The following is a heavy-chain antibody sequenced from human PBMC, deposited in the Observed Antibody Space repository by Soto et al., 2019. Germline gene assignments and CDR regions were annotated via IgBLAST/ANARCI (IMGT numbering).Heavy chain of an antibody. CDR2: ISGSGGST. CDR3: AKDQGYSYGYYYYYYMDV. J-gene: IGHJ6*03. V-gene: IGHV3-23*01. D-gene: IGHD5-18*01. Sequence: EVQLLESGGGLVQPGGSLRLSCAASGFTFSSYAMSWVRQAPGKGLEWVSAISGSGGSTYYADSVKGRFTISRDNSTNTLYLQMNSLRAEDTAVYYCAKDQGYSYGYYYYYYMDVWGKGTTVTVSS. CDR1: GFTFSSYA.